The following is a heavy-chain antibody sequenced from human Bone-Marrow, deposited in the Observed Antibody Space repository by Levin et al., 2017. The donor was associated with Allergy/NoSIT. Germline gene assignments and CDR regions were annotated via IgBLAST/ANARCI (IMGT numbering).Heavy chain of an antibody. J-gene: IGHJ4*02. CDR1: GGSISSYY. D-gene: IGHD3-10*01. CDR2: IYYSGST. CDR3: ARDPGEAVRGVSDYFDY. V-gene: IGHV4-59*01. Sequence: SETLSLTCTVSGGSISSYYWSWIRQPPGKGLEWIGYIYYSGSTNYNPSLKSRVTISVDTSKNQFSLKLSSVTAADTAVYYCARDPGEAVRGVSDYFDYWGQGTLVTVSS.